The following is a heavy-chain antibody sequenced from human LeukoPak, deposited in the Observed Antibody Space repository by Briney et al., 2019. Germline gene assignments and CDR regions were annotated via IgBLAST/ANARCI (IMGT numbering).Heavy chain of an antibody. CDR3: AKDSGSYFTPDAFDI. D-gene: IGHD1-26*01. V-gene: IGHV1-69*04. J-gene: IGHJ3*02. CDR1: GGTFSGYA. Sequence: ASVKVSCKASGGTFSGYAISWVRQAPGQGVEWMGRIIPILGLPNYAQKFQGRVTITADKSTSTAYMELSSLRSEDTAVYYCAKDSGSYFTPDAFDIWGQGTMVTVSS. CDR2: IIPILGLP.